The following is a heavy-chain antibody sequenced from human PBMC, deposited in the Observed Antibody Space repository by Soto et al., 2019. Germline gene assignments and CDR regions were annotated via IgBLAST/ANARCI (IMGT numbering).Heavy chain of an antibody. J-gene: IGHJ4*02. CDR3: ASEPDGYYDFDY. CDR2: ISGYKGKT. V-gene: IGHV1-18*01. CDR1: GYTFTTYG. D-gene: IGHD3-22*01. Sequence: QVQLVQSGAEVKKPGASVKVSCKASGYTFTTYGISWVRQAPGQGLEWMGWISGYKGKTNYAQKLQGRVTLTTDTTTSTADMELKSLRSNDTAVYYCASEPDGYYDFDYWGQGTLVTVSS.